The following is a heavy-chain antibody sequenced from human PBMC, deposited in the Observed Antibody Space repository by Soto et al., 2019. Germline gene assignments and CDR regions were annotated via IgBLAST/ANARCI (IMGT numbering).Heavy chain of an antibody. D-gene: IGHD6-6*01. CDR2: TYYRSKWYN. V-gene: IGHV6-1*01. Sequence: SQTLALTCAIFGDSVSSTSAAWNWIRQSPSRALELLGRTYYRSKWYNDYAVSVKSRITINADTSKNQFSLQLNSVTPDDTAVYYCARDRGASSSSGYYYGKDVWGQGATVTVS. CDR3: ARDRGASSSSGYYYGKDV. CDR1: GDSVSSTSAA. J-gene: IGHJ6*02.